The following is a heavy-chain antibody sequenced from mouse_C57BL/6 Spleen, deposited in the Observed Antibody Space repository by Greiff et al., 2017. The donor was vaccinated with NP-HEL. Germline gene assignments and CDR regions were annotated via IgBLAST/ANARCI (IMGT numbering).Heavy chain of an antibody. D-gene: IGHD1-1*01. CDR2: IWSGGST. V-gene: IGHV2-2*01. J-gene: IGHJ1*03. CDR1: GFSLTSYG. Sequence: QVQLQQSGPGLVQPSQSLSITCTVSGFSLTSYGVHWVRQSPGKGLEWLGVIWSGGSTDYNAAFISRLSISKDNSKSQVFFKMNSLQADDTAIYYCARTIFHYGSSYVYFDVWGTGTTVTVSS. CDR3: ARTIFHYGSSYVYFDV.